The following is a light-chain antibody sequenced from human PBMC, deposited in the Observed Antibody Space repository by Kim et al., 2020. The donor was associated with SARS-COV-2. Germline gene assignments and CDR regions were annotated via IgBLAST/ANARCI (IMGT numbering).Light chain of an antibody. CDR1: QSVSSSY. Sequence: EMVLTQSPGTLSLSPGERATLSCRASQSVSSSYLAWYQQKPGQPPRLLIYGASNRATGIPDRFSGSGSGTDFTLTISRLEPEDLAVYYCQQYGSSLRTFGQGTKVDIK. CDR2: GAS. J-gene: IGKJ1*01. V-gene: IGKV3-20*01. CDR3: QQYGSSLRT.